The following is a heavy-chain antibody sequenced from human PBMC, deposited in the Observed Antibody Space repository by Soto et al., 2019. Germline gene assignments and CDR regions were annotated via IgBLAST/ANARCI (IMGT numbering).Heavy chain of an antibody. CDR2: MNPNSGNT. CDR3: AYVGGPRSFDY. V-gene: IGHV1-8*01. J-gene: IGHJ4*02. D-gene: IGHD3-16*01. Sequence: ASVKVSCKASGYTFASYDINWVRQATGQGLEWMGWMNPNSGNTGYAQKFQGRVTMTTDTSTSTAYMELRSLRSDDTAVYYCAYVGGPRSFDYWGQGTLVTVSS. CDR1: GYTFASYD.